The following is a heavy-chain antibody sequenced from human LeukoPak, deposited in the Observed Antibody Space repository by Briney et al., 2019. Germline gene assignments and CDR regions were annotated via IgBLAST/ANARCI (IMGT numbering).Heavy chain of an antibody. CDR3: ARDWRTSHCYLY. D-gene: IGHD2-21*02. CDR2: IKQEGSEK. J-gene: IGHJ4*02. CDR1: GFTFSAYW. V-gene: IGHV3-7*01. Sequence: GGSLRLSCATSGFTFSAYWMSWVRQAPGKGLEWVANIKQEGSEKYYVDSVKGAFTISRDNAKNSLYLQMNSLRAEDTAVYYCARDWRTSHCYLYWGQGTLVTVSS.